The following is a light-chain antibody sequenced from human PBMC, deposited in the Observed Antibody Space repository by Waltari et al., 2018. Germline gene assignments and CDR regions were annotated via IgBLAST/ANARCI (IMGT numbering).Light chain of an antibody. CDR2: GAS. J-gene: IGKJ2*01. CDR3: QQYHDWPPYT. CDR1: QSVSSN. Sequence: EIVMTQSPATLSVSPGEGATLSCRASQSVSSNLAWYQHKPGQPPRLLIFGASRRASGIPARFSGSGSGTEFTLTISSLQSEDFALYYCQQYHDWPPYTFGQGTKLEIK. V-gene: IGKV3-15*01.